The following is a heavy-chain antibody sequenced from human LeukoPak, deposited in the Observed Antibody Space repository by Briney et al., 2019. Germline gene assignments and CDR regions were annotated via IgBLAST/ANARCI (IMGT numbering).Heavy chain of an antibody. J-gene: IGHJ4*02. D-gene: IGHD6-19*01. Sequence: PSETPSLTCTVSGGSISSSYYYWGWIRQPPGKGLEWIGSIYSSGSTYYNPSLKSRVTMSIDKSKDQFSLNLSSVTAADTAVYYCASGLGTYTDGWYGSVWGQGVLVTVSS. CDR3: ASGLGTYTDGWYGSV. CDR2: IYSSGST. CDR1: GGSISSSYYY. V-gene: IGHV4-39*07.